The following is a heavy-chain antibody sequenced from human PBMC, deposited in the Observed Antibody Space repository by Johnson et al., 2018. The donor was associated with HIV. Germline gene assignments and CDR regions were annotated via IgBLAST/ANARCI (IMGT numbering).Heavy chain of an antibody. CDR2: INWNGEST. CDR1: AFTFDDYG. Sequence: VHLVESGGGVVRPGGSLRLSCEASAFTFDDYGMSWVRQGPGKGPEWVSGINWNGESTGYAESVKGRFTIFRDNAKNSTYLEMNSLRVEDTAVYYCARTPSLPGAFDIWGQGTMVTASS. CDR3: ARTPSLPGAFDI. J-gene: IGHJ3*02. V-gene: IGHV3-20*04.